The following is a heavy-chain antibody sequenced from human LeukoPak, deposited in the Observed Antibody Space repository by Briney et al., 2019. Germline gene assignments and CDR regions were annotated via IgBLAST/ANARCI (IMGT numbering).Heavy chain of an antibody. CDR2: IYYSGST. V-gene: IGHV4-39*01. CDR3: ARHYYHSSVYYFYYFYY. D-gene: IGHD3-22*01. Sequence: SETLSLTCTVSSGSISSSSYYWGRIRQPPGKGLEWIGTIYYSGSTYYNPSLKSRVTISVDTSKNQFSLKLSSVTATDTAVYYCARHYYHSSVYYFYYFYYWGQGTLVTVSS. J-gene: IGHJ4*02. CDR1: SGSISSSSYY.